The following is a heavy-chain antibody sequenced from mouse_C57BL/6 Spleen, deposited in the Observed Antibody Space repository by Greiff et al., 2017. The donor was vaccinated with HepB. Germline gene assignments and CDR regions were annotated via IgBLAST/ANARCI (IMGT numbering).Heavy chain of an antibody. CDR2: INPNNGGT. J-gene: IGHJ2*01. D-gene: IGHD2-5*01. CDR1: GYTFTDYY. CDR3: ARRLYSNYDFYY. Sequence: VQLQQSGPELVKPGASVKISCKASGYTFTDYYMNWVKQSHGKSLEWIGDINPNNGGTSYNQKFKGKATLTVDKSSSTAYMELRSLTSEDSAVYYCARRLYSNYDFYYWGQGTTLTVSS. V-gene: IGHV1-26*01.